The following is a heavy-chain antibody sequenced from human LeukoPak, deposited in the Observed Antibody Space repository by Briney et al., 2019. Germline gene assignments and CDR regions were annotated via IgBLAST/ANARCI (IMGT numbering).Heavy chain of an antibody. Sequence: GGSLRLSCAASGFHFSSYSMHWVRQAPGKGLEWVALISYDGSNEYSADSVKGRFTISRDNSKNTLYLQMNSLSIKDTAVFYCARAVGATDFWYFDLWGRGTLVTVSS. J-gene: IGHJ2*01. CDR2: ISYDGSNE. D-gene: IGHD1-26*01. V-gene: IGHV3-30-3*01. CDR1: GFHFSSYS. CDR3: ARAVGATDFWYFDL.